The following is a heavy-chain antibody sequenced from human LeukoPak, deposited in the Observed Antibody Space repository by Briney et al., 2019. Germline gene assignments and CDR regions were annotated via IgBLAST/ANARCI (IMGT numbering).Heavy chain of an antibody. CDR3: PSDSGGIPIGIDGFDV. D-gene: IGHD3-10*01. CDR1: GFTPTIVW. Sequence: GGSLRLSPAASGFTPTIVWMRWVRQAPEKGLEWVANIKEDGSEKKYVDSVKGRFTISRDNAKNSLYLEMNSLRAADTALYYCPSDSGGIPIGIDGFDVWGQGTMVTVSS. V-gene: IGHV3-7*05. CDR2: IKEDGSEK. J-gene: IGHJ3*01.